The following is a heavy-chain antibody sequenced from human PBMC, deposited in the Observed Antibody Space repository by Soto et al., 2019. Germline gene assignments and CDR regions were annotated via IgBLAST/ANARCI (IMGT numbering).Heavy chain of an antibody. V-gene: IGHV4-61*01. CDR2: IYYSGST. CDR3: ARGGREGEDYISFQYYYYGMDV. Sequence: TSETLSLTCTVSGGSVSSGSYYWSWIRQPPGKGLEWIGYIYYSGSTNYNPSLKSRVTISVDTSKNQFSLKLSSVTAADTAVYYCARGGREGEDYISFQYYYYGMDVWGQGTTVTVSS. D-gene: IGHD4-4*01. CDR1: GGSVSSGSYY. J-gene: IGHJ6*02.